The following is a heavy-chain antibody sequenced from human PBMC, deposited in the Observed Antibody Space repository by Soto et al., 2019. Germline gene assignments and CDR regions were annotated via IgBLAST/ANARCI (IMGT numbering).Heavy chain of an antibody. Sequence: LRLSCAAAGFDFEDYAMHWVRQVPGKGLEWVSLTSSDGTDSYYMDSVKGRFTISRDNAKSTSYLQMDRLRPEDTALYFCAKSLYYYDSSPLDHWGQGTLVTVSS. J-gene: IGHJ4*02. CDR3: AKSLYYYDSSPLDH. D-gene: IGHD3-22*01. CDR1: GFDFEDYA. V-gene: IGHV3-43D*04. CDR2: TSSDGTDS.